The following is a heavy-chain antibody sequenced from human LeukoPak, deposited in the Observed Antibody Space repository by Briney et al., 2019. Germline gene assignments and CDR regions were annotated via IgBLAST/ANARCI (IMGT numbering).Heavy chain of an antibody. CDR2: ISGSGGNT. J-gene: IGHJ4*02. Sequence: GGSLRLSCAASGFTFSDYWMHWVRQVPGKGLEWVSTISGSGGNTYYADSVKGRFTISRDNSKNTLSLQMNSLRAEDTAVYYCAKVDGTVYFDYWGQGTLVTVSS. CDR1: GFTFSDYW. V-gene: IGHV3-23*01. CDR3: AKVDGTVYFDY. D-gene: IGHD5-24*01.